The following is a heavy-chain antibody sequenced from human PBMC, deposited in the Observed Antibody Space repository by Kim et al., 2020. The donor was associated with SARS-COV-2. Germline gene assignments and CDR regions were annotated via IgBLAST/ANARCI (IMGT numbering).Heavy chain of an antibody. CDR2: INSDGSST. J-gene: IGHJ6*02. V-gene: IGHV3-74*01. D-gene: IGHD2-15*01. Sequence: GGSLRLSCAASGFTFSSYWMHWVRQAPGKGLVWVSRINSDGSSTSYADSVKGRFTISRDNAKNTLYLQMNSLRAEDTAVYYCARDGYCSGGSCYSWNYYYGMDVWGQGTTVTVSS. CDR3: ARDGYCSGGSCYSWNYYYGMDV. CDR1: GFTFSSYW.